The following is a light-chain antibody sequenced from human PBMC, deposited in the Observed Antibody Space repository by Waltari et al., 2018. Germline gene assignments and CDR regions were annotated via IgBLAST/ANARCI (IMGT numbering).Light chain of an antibody. CDR2: WAS. V-gene: IGKV4-1*01. CDR3: QQYYSTPRT. CDR1: QSVLYSSTNKNY. J-gene: IGKJ1*01. Sequence: DIVMTQSPDSLAVSLGERATINCKSSQSVLYSSTNKNYLVWYQQKPGQPPKLLIYWASTRESGVPDQFSGSGSGTDFTLTISSLQAEDVAVYYCQQYYSTPRTFGQGTKVEIK.